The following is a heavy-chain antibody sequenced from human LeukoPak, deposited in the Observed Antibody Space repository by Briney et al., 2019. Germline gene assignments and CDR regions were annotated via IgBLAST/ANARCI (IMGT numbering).Heavy chain of an antibody. CDR3: AKAPTVTTDYYFDY. CDR1: GFTFSSYS. CDR2: ISGSGGST. J-gene: IGHJ4*02. Sequence: GRSLRLSCAASGFTFSSYSMNWVRQAPGKGLEWVSAISGSGGSTYYADSVKGRFTISRDNSKNTLYLQMNSLRAEDTAVYYCAKAPTVTTDYYFDYWGQGTLVTVSS. D-gene: IGHD4-17*01. V-gene: IGHV3-23*01.